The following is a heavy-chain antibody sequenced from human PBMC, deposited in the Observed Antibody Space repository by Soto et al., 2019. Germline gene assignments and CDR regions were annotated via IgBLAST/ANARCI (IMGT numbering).Heavy chain of an antibody. CDR3: ASRGYRHGYGVRYYYFDY. Sequence: PSERMSLACALYGGSISSRNWWCWVRQPPGKGLEWIGELYHSGSTNYNPSLKSRVTISVDKSKNQFSLKLSSVTAADTAVYYCASRGYRHGYGVRYYYFDYWGKGTLVTVS. CDR2: LYHSGST. V-gene: IGHV4-4*02. D-gene: IGHD5-18*01. CDR1: GGSISSRNW. J-gene: IGHJ4*02.